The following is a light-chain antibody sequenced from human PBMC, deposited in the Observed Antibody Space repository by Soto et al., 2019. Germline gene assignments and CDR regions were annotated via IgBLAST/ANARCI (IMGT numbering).Light chain of an antibody. V-gene: IGLV2-14*01. CDR1: NSDLGYYDF. CDR2: KVS. CDR3: SSYTTSSTRV. J-gene: IGLJ3*02. Sequence: QSVLTQPASVSGSPGQSITISCTGTNSDLGYYDFVSWYQHHPGTPSKLILYKVSDRPSGVSSRFSGSKSGHTASLTISGLQAEDEGFYYCSSYTTSSTRVFGGGTKLTVL.